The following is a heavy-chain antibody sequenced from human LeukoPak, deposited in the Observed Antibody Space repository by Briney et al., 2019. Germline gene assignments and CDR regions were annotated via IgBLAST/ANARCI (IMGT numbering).Heavy chain of an antibody. D-gene: IGHD6-13*01. CDR2: IYYSGST. CDR1: GGSISSYY. V-gene: IGHV4-59*01. Sequence: SETLSLTCTVSGGSISSYYWSWIRQPPGKGLEWIGYIYYSGSTNYNPSLKRRVTISVDTSKNQFSLKLSSVTAADTAVYYCARLLGAGTSSVDYWGQGTLVTVSS. CDR3: ARLLGAGTSSVDY. J-gene: IGHJ4*02.